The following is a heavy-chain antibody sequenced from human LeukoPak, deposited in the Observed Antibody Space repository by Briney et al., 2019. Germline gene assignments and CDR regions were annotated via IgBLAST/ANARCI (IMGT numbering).Heavy chain of an antibody. CDR2: IIPIFGTA. D-gene: IGHD2-15*01. V-gene: IGHV1-69*06. CDR3: AREVRQLYWFDP. CDR1: GGTFSSYA. J-gene: IGHJ5*02. Sequence: SVKVSCKASGGTFSSYAISWVRQAPGQGLEWMGGIIPIFGTANYAQKFQGRVTITADKSTSTAYMELSSLRSEDTAVYYCAREVRQLYWFDPWGQGTPVTVSS.